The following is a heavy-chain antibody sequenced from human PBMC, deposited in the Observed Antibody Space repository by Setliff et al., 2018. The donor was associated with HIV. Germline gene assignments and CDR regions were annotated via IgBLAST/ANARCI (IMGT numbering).Heavy chain of an antibody. J-gene: IGHJ4*02. CDR2: ISSSSYYI. Sequence: GGSLRLSCAASGFTFSSYTMNWVRQAPGKGLEWVSSISSSSYYIYYADSVKGRFTISKDNFENVVYLQMNSLRVDDTAVYYCVKDAYSTGKPGISWGQGTQVTV. CDR1: GFTFSSYT. V-gene: IGHV3-21*04. CDR3: VKDAYSTGKPGIS. D-gene: IGHD2-8*02.